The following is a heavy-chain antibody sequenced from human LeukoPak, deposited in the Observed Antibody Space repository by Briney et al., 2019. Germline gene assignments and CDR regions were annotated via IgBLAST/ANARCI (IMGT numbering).Heavy chain of an antibody. CDR3: ARSPYYYYYMDV. CDR2: INHSGST. Sequence: PSETLSLTCAVYGGSFSGYYWSWIRQPPGKGLEWIGEINHSGSTNYKPSLKSRVTISVDTSKNQFSLKLSSVTAADTAVYYCARSPYYYYYMDVWGKGTTVTVSS. V-gene: IGHV4-34*01. J-gene: IGHJ6*03. CDR1: GGSFSGYY.